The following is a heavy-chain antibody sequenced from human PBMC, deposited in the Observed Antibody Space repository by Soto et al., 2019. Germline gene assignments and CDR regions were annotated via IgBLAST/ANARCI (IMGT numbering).Heavy chain of an antibody. CDR3: AKGTGAAMVIFSGGMDV. CDR1: GYTFTGYY. D-gene: IGHD5-18*01. J-gene: IGHJ6*02. V-gene: IGHV1-2*04. CDR2: INPNSGGT. Sequence: ASVKVSCKASGYTFTGYYMHWVRQAPGQGLEWMGWINPNSGGTNYAQKFQGWVTMTRDTSISTAYMELSRLRSDDTAVYYCAKGTGAAMVIFSGGMDVWGQGTTVTVSS.